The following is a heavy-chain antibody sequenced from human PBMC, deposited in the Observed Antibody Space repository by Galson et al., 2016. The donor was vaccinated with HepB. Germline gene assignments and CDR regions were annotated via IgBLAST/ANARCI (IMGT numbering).Heavy chain of an antibody. CDR2: VNTDESYT. CDR3: ARDRVTSNAFDGFDI. Sequence: SLRLSCAASGFPFSTYWMHWVRQGAGKGLEWVARVNTDESYTSYANSVRDRFTISRDNAKNTVYLQMNSLRAEDTAVYYCARDRVTSNAFDGFDIWGHGTQVTVSS. D-gene: IGHD1-1*01. V-gene: IGHV3-74*01. CDR1: GFPFSTYW. J-gene: IGHJ3*02.